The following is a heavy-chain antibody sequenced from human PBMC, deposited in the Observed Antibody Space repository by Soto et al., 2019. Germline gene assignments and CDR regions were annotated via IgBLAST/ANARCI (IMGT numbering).Heavy chain of an antibody. CDR2: IYHSGST. V-gene: IGHV4-30-2*01. J-gene: IGHJ4*02. CDR3: ASALGPSTGVDY. D-gene: IGHD2-8*02. Sequence: SETLALTYAVSGGSISSGGYSWSWIRQPPGKGLEWIGYIYHSGSTYYNPSLKSRVTISVDRSKNQFSLKLSSVTAADTAVYYCASALGPSTGVDYWGQGALVTVSS. CDR1: GGSISSGGYS.